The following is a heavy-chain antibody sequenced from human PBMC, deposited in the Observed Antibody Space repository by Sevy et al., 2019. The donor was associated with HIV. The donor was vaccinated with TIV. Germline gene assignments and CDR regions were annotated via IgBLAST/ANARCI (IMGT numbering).Heavy chain of an antibody. CDR1: GFTLNSYW. V-gene: IGHV3-7*01. D-gene: IGHD6-13*01. Sequence: GGSLRLSCAASGFTLNSYWMSWVRQAPGKGLEWVANIKQDGSVKYYVDPVKGRFTISRDNARNLVYLQMGSLTSEDTALYYCVRAIAADASLWGQGTLVTVSS. CDR2: IKQDGSVK. J-gene: IGHJ4*02. CDR3: VRAIAADASL.